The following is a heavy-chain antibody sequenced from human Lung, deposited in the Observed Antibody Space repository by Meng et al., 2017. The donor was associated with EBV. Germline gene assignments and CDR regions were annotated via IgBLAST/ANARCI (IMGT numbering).Heavy chain of an antibody. J-gene: IGHJ4*02. D-gene: IGHD3-22*01. Sequence: QIPLKDPCPLLVKPPQTLTLTCTVSGFSLSISGVCVGWIRQPPGKALEWLELIYWDDDKRYSPSLKSRLTITKDTSKNQVVLTMPNMDPVDTATYYCTHRPMTSAYYYFDYWGQGTLVTVSS. CDR3: THRPMTSAYYYFDY. CDR1: GFSLSISGVC. V-gene: IGHV2-5*02. CDR2: IYWDDDK.